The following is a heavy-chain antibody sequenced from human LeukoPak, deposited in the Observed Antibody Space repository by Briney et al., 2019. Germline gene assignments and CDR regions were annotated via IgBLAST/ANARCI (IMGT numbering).Heavy chain of an antibody. CDR1: GFTFSSYA. J-gene: IGHJ5*02. Sequence: GSLRLSCAASGFTFSSYAMHWVRQAPGKGLEWVAVISYDGSNKYYADSVKGRFTISRDNSKNTLYLQMNSLRAEDTAVYYCARELEDIVVVVAATSGNWFDPWGQGTLVTVSS. V-gene: IGHV3-30*04. D-gene: IGHD2-15*01. CDR2: ISYDGSNK. CDR3: ARELEDIVVVVAATSGNWFDP.